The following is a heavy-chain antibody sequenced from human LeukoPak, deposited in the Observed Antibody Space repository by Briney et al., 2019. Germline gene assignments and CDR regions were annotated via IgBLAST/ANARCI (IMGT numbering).Heavy chain of an antibody. CDR3: ARRETYSSSSSGKRNWFDP. D-gene: IGHD6-13*01. CDR2: INHSGST. CDR1: GGPFSGYY. J-gene: IGHJ5*02. Sequence: SETLSLTCAVHGGPFSGYYWSWIRQPPGKGLEWIGEINHSGSTNYNPSLKSRVTISVDTSKNQFSLKLSSVTAADTAVYYCARRETYSSSSSGKRNWFDPWGQGTLVTVSS. V-gene: IGHV4-34*01.